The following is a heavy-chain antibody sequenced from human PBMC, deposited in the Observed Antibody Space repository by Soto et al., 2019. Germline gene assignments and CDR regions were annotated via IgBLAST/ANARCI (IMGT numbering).Heavy chain of an antibody. CDR2: INGDGSYT. Sequence: EVLLVESGGGLVQTGGSLRLSCAASGFTFSIFWMYWVRQAPGKVLVWLSRINGDGSYTSYADSVKCRFTISRDNAKNTLSLQTRSLRGDETALYHCERAFDFLIPTGYWCEGTEVSVPS. CDR3: ERAFDFLIPTGY. J-gene: IGHJ4*02. CDR1: GFTFSIFW. V-gene: IGHV3-74*01. D-gene: IGHD3-3*01.